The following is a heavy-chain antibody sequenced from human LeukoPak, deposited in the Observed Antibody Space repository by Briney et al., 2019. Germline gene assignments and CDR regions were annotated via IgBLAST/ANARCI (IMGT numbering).Heavy chain of an antibody. CDR2: VYYSGST. CDR1: GGSISTYY. J-gene: IGHJ4*02. CDR3: ARGERRDGYNFGY. V-gene: IGHV4-59*01. D-gene: IGHD5-24*01. Sequence: SETLSLTCTVSGGSISTYYWIWIRQPPGKGLEWIGYVYYSGSTNYNPSLKSRVTISLDTSKNQFSLLLSSVTAADTAVYFCARGERRDGYNFGYWGQGALVTVSS.